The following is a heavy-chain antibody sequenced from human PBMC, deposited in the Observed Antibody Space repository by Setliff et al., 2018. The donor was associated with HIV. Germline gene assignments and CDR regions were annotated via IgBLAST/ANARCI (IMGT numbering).Heavy chain of an antibody. CDR1: GFSFNNAW. D-gene: IGHD6-6*01. CDR2: IKSKTDGGTT. CDR3: TRDRTEHLVFVNYYYYMDV. V-gene: IGHV3-15*01. J-gene: IGHJ6*03. Sequence: PGGSLRLSCAASGFSFNNAWMSWVRQAPGKGLEWVGRIKSKTDGGTTDYAAPVKGRFTISRDDSKNTLYLQMNSLKTEDTGVYYCTRDRTEHLVFVNYYYYMDVWGKGTTVTVSS.